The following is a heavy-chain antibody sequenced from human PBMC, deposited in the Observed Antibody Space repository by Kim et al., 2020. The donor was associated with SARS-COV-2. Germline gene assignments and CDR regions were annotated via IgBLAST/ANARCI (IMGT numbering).Heavy chain of an antibody. CDR1: GFTFDDYA. D-gene: IGHD4-17*01. V-gene: IGHV3-9*01. CDR2: ISWNSGSI. J-gene: IGHJ4*02. CDR3: AKDRGDDYGADY. Sequence: GGSLRLSCAASGFTFDDYAMHWVRQAPGKGLEWVSGISWNSGSIGYADSVKGRFTISRDNAKNSLYLQMNSLRAEDTALYYCAKDRGDDYGADYRGQGTLVTVSS.